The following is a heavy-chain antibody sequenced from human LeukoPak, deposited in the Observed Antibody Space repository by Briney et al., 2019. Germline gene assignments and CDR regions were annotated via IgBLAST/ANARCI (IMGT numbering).Heavy chain of an antibody. CDR2: ISSSGSTK. D-gene: IGHD2-2*02. J-gene: IGHJ6*03. V-gene: IGHV3-48*03. Sequence: GGSLRLSCAASGFSFSGYEINWVRQAPGRGLEWVSYISSSGSTKYYADSVKGRFTISRDSAKNSLFVQMNSLRVEDTAVYYCARVPGSGDTRGYMDVWGKGTTVTVSS. CDR1: GFSFSGYE. CDR3: ARVPGSGDTRGYMDV.